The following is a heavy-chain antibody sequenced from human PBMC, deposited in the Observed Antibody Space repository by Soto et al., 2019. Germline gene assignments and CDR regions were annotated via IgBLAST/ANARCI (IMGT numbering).Heavy chain of an antibody. CDR3: AKDRRKVVVAAPFDY. J-gene: IGHJ4*02. D-gene: IGHD2-15*01. CDR1: GFTFSSYG. V-gene: IGHV3-30*18. CDR2: ISYDGSNK. Sequence: QVQLVESGGGVVQPGRSLRLSCAASGFTFSSYGMHWVRQAPGKGLEWVAVISYDGSNKYYADSVKGRFTISRDNSKKMLYLQMKSMRVEDAAVYYCAKDRRKVVVAAPFDYWGQGTLVTVSS.